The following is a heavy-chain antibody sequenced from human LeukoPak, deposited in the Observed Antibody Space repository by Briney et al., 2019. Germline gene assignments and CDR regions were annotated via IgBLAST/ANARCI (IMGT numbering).Heavy chain of an antibody. J-gene: IGHJ6*03. V-gene: IGHV3-74*03. CDR1: GFTFSSSV. D-gene: IGHD1-14*01. CDR3: AREIRWYFFYMDV. CDR2: INTDMTSP. Sequence: GGSLRLSCAASGFTFSSSVMNWVRQAPGKGLEWVSRINTDMTSPTYADSVKGRFTISRDNAKNTLYLQMDSLGVEDTAVYYCAREIRWYFFYMDVWGKGTTVTVAS.